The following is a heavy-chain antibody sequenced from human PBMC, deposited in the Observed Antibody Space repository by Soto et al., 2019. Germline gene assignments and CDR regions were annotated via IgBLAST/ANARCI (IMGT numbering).Heavy chain of an antibody. V-gene: IGHV4-31*03. D-gene: IGHD7-27*01. J-gene: IGHJ5*02. Sequence: QVQLQESGPGLVKPSQTLSLTCTVSGGSISSGGYYWSWIRQHPGKGLEWIGYIYYSGSTYYNPSLKSRVTISVDTSKNQFSLKLSSVTAVDTAVYYCASRGPTGARSRRFDPWGQGTLVTVSS. CDR1: GGSISSGGYY. CDR2: IYYSGST. CDR3: ASRGPTGARSRRFDP.